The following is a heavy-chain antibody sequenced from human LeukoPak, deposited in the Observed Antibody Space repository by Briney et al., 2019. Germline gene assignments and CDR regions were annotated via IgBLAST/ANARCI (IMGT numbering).Heavy chain of an antibody. CDR1: GYTLTELS. Sequence: ASVKVSCKVSGYTLTELSIHWVRQAPGKGLEWMGGVDPEDGDTIYAQKFQGRVTATEDTSTDTAYMELTNLRSEDTAVYYCATVGEGYSYGYLSPRGMDVWGQGTTVTISS. CDR3: ATVGEGYSYGYLSPRGMDV. CDR2: VDPEDGDT. J-gene: IGHJ6*02. V-gene: IGHV1-24*01. D-gene: IGHD5-18*01.